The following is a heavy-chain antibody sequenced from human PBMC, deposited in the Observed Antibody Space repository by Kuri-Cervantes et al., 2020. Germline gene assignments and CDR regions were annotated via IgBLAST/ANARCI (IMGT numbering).Heavy chain of an antibody. CDR3: AREFPLHSSGYSR. CDR2: MNPNSGNT. CDR1: GYTFTGYY. D-gene: IGHD3-22*01. Sequence: ASVKVSCKASGYTFTGYYMHRVRQATGQGLEWMGWMNPNSGNTGYAQKFQGRVTMTRNTSISTAYMELSSLRSEDTAVYYCAREFPLHSSGYSRWGQGTLVTVSS. V-gene: IGHV1-8*02. J-gene: IGHJ4*02.